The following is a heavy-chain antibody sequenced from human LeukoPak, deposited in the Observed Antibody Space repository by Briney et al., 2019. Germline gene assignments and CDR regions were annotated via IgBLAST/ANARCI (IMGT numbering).Heavy chain of an antibody. CDR1: GFTLSNYA. D-gene: IGHD3-22*01. J-gene: IGHJ4*02. CDR3: AKDLYYYDSSRGRYFDY. CDR2: SSGSGGTT. Sequence: PGGSLRLSCAASGFTLSNYAMSWVGPAPGQGLEWVSGSSGSGGTTYYADSVKGRFTISRDNSKNTLYLQMNSLRAEDTAVYYCAKDLYYYDSSRGRYFDYWGQGTLVTVSS. V-gene: IGHV3-23*01.